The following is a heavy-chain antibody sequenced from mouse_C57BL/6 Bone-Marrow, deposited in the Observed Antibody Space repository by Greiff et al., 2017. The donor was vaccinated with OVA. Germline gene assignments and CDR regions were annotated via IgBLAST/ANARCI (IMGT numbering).Heavy chain of an antibody. CDR2: ILPGSGST. CDR1: GYTFTGYW. D-gene: IGHD2-5*01. J-gene: IGHJ4*01. V-gene: IGHV1-9*01. Sequence: QVQLQQSGAELMKPGASVKLSCKATGYTFTGYWIEWVKQRPGHGLEWIGEILPGSGSTNYNEKFKGKATFTADTSSNTAYMQLSSLTTEDSAIYYCARWRADYSNYRVYYYAMDYWGQGTSVTVSS. CDR3: ARWRADYSNYRVYYYAMDY.